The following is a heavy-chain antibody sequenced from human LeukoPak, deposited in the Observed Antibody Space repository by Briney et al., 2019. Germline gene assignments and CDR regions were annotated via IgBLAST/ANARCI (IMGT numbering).Heavy chain of an antibody. D-gene: IGHD2-21*02. CDR2: ISGSGGST. CDR3: AKGERVVVVTAIIDY. Sequence: GGSLRLSCAASGFTFSSYAMSWVRQAPGKGLEWVSAISGSGGSTYYADSVKGRFTISRDNSKNTLYLQMNSLRAEDAAVYYCAKGERVVVVTAIIDYWGQGTLVTVSS. V-gene: IGHV3-23*01. CDR1: GFTFSSYA. J-gene: IGHJ4*02.